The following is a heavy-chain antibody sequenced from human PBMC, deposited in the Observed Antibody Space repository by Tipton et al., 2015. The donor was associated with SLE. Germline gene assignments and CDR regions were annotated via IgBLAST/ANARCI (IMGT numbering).Heavy chain of an antibody. Sequence: TLSLTCTVSGGSISSYYWSWIRQPPGKGLEWIGYIYYSGSTNYNPSLKSRVTISVDTSKNQFSLKLSSVTAADTAVYYCARYAAGFDRLDDFWSGYRYYFDYWGRGTLVTVSS. D-gene: IGHD3-3*01. CDR2: IYYSGST. V-gene: IGHV4-59*01. CDR3: ARYAAGFDRLDDFWSGYRYYFDY. J-gene: IGHJ4*02. CDR1: GGSISSYY.